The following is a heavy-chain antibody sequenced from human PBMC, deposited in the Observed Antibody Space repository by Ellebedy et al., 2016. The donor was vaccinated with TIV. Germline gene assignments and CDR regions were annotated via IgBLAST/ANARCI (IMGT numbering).Heavy chain of an antibody. CDR2: IYYSGST. J-gene: IGHJ1*01. D-gene: IGHD6-13*01. V-gene: IGHV4-39*07. CDR3: ARTGFIAAAPYFQH. CDR1: GGSISSSSYY. Sequence: MPSETLSLTCTVSGGSISSSSYYWGWIRQPPGKGLEWIGSIYYSGSTYYNPSLKSRVTISVDTSKNQFSLKLSSVTAADTAVYYCARTGFIAAAPYFQHWGQGTLVTVSS.